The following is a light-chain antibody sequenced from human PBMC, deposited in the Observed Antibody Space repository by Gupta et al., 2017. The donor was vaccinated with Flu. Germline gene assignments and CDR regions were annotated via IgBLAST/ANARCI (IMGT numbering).Light chain of an antibody. Sequence: DIVMTQSPDSLAVSLGERATINCKSSQSVLYSSNNKNYLAWYQQKPGQPPKLLIYWASTRESGVPDRFSGSGSGTDFTLTISSLQAEDVAVYYCLQDSSTPPAFGDGTKVDIK. J-gene: IGKJ3*01. CDR3: LQDSSTPPA. CDR1: QSVLYSSNNKNY. CDR2: WAS. V-gene: IGKV4-1*01.